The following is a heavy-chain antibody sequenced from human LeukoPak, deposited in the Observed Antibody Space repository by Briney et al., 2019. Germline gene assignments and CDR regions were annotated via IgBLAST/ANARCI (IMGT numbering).Heavy chain of an antibody. J-gene: IGHJ4*02. CDR2: INRSGST. Sequence: KTSETLSLTCAVYGGSFSGYYWSWIRQPPGKGLEWIGEINRSGSTNYNPSLKSRVTISVDTSKNQFSLKLSSVTAADTAVYYCARGQGIYDYVWGSYPPLDYWGQGTLVTVSS. D-gene: IGHD3-16*02. CDR1: GGSFSGYY. V-gene: IGHV4-34*01. CDR3: ARGQGIYDYVWGSYPPLDY.